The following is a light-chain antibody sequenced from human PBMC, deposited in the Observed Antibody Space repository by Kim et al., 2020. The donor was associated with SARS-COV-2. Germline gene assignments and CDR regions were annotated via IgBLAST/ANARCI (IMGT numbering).Light chain of an antibody. CDR2: DVS. J-gene: IGLJ2*01. Sequence: QSALTQPPSVSGSPGQSITISCTGTSSDVGGYNYVSWYQHHPGKAPKLMIYDVSKRPSGVSNRFSGSKSGNTASLTISGLQADDEADYYCSSYTSSSNVVFGGGTQLTVL. V-gene: IGLV2-14*03. CDR3: SSYTSSSNVV. CDR1: SSDVGGYNY.